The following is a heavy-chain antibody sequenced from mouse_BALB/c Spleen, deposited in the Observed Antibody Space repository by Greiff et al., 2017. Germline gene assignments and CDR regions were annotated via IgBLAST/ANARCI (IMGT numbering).Heavy chain of an antibody. V-gene: IGHV2-6-7*01. CDR3: ARSNYAFDY. CDR2: IWGDGST. Sequence: VKLQESGPGLVAPSQSLSITCTVSEFSLTGYGVNWVRQPPGKGLEWLGMIWGDGSTDYNSTLKSRLSISKDNSKSQVFLKMNSLQSDDTATYYCARSNYAFDYWGQGTTLTVSS. J-gene: IGHJ2*01. CDR1: EFSLTGYG. D-gene: IGHD2-5*01.